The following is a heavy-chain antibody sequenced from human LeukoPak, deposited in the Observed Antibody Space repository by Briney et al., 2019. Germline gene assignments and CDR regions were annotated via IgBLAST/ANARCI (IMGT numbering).Heavy chain of an antibody. CDR1: GYTFTGYY. V-gene: IGHV1-2*02. D-gene: IGHD5-24*01. Sequence: GASVKVSCKASGYTFTGYYMHWVRQAPGQGLEWMGWINPNSGGTNYAQKFQGRVTMTRDTSISTAYMELSRLRSDDTAVYYCARELRRDGYNVGYYYYYYMDVWGKGTTVTISS. J-gene: IGHJ6*03. CDR3: ARELRRDGYNVGYYYYYYMDV. CDR2: INPNSGGT.